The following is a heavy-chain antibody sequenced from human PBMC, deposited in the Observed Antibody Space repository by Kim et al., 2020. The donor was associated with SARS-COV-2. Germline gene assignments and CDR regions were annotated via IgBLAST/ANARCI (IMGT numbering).Heavy chain of an antibody. V-gene: IGHV4-39*01. CDR1: GGSISSSSYY. D-gene: IGHD6-13*01. Sequence: SETLSLTCTVSGGSISSSSYYWGWIRQPPGKGLEWIGSIYYSGSTYYNPSLKSRVTISVDTSKNQFSLKLSSVTAADTAVYYCARHVGPKYSSSWSYWYFDLWGRGTLVTVSS. CDR3: ARHVGPKYSSSWSYWYFDL. J-gene: IGHJ2*01. CDR2: IYYSGST.